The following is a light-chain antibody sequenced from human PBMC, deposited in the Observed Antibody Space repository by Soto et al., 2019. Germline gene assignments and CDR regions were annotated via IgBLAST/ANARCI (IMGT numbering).Light chain of an antibody. J-gene: IGLJ3*02. Sequence: QSVLTQPASVSGSPGQSITISCTGTSSDVGVYDYVSWYQQYPGKTPQLLIYEVNRPSGVSDRFSGSKSGNTASLTISDLQAEDEADYYCSSYTSSRSSVFGGGTKGTVL. CDR3: SSYTSSRSSV. V-gene: IGLV2-14*01. CDR1: SSDVGVYDY. CDR2: EV.